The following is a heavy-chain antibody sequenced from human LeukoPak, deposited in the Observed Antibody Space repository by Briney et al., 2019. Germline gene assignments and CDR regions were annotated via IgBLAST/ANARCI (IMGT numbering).Heavy chain of an antibody. J-gene: IGHJ6*02. V-gene: IGHV4-34*01. D-gene: IGHD4-17*01. CDR1: GGSFSGYY. CDR2: INHSGST. CDR3: ARHYDDYGDFGPMDYYYYYGMDV. Sequence: PSETLSLTCAVYGGSFSGYYWSWIRQPPGKGLEWIGEINHSGSTNYNPSLKSRVTISVDTSKNQFSLKLSSVTAADTAVYYCARHYDDYGDFGPMDYYYYYGMDVWGQGTTVTVSS.